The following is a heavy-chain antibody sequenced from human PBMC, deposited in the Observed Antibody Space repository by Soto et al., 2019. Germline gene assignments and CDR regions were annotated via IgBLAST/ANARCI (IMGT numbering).Heavy chain of an antibody. CDR2: INPNNGGT. V-gene: IGHV1-2*02. D-gene: IGHD5-12*01. CDR1: GYTFSGYY. CDR3: AIDRGRFVASIGEFDY. J-gene: IGHJ4*02. Sequence: QVQLVQSGAEVKKPGASVKVSCKASGYTFSGYYIYWVRQAPGQGLEWMGWINPNNGGTNYAQKCPSRVTRTRDPSTSRAYMEVTRLISNVAAVYYSAIDRGRFVASIGEFDYWGQGTLVTVSS.